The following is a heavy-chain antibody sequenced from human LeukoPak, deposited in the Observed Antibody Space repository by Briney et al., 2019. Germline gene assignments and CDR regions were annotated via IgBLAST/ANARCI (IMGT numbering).Heavy chain of an antibody. D-gene: IGHD3-16*01. CDR1: GYTFTSFW. Sequence: GESLKISCKGSGYTFTSFWIAWVRQMPGNGLEYMGIIYPTDSTTTYSPSFQGQVTMSVDKTINTAYLQWSSLNASDTAMYYCARRGGAADFDYWGQGTLVTVSS. J-gene: IGHJ4*02. V-gene: IGHV5-51*01. CDR2: IYPTDSTT. CDR3: ARRGGAADFDY.